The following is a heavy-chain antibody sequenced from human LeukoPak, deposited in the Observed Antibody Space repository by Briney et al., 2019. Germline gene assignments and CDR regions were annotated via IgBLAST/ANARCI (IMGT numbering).Heavy chain of an antibody. D-gene: IGHD5-18*01. Sequence: PGGSLRLSCAASGFTFSSYAMHWVRQAPGKGLEWVAVISYDGSNKYYADSVKGRFTISRDNSKNTLYLQMNNLRAEDTAVYYCARARSSYGYGDAFDIWGQGTMVTVSS. CDR3: ARARSSYGYGDAFDI. CDR1: GFTFSSYA. J-gene: IGHJ3*02. CDR2: ISYDGSNK. V-gene: IGHV3-30*04.